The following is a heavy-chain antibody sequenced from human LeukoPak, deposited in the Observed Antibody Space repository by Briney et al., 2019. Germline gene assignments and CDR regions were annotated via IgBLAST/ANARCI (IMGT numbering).Heavy chain of an antibody. V-gene: IGHV1-2*06. CDR1: EYTFSDYF. Sequence: WASVNVSCEASEYTFSDYFIHWMRQAPGQGIEWMGRINPNSGGTNYAQKFQGRVTMTRDTSISTAYMELSRLRSDDTAVYYCARDNVKYCSSTSCYRFDPWGQGTLVTVSS. J-gene: IGHJ5*02. CDR3: ARDNVKYCSSTSCYRFDP. D-gene: IGHD2-2*02. CDR2: INPNSGGT.